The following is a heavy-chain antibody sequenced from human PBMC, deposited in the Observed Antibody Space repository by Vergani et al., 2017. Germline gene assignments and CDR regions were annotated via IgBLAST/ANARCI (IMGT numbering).Heavy chain of an antibody. Sequence: QVQLVESGGGVVQPGRSLRLSCAASGFTFSSYAMHWVHQAPGKGLEWVAVISYDGSNKYYADSVKGRFTISRDNSKNTLYLQMNSLRAEDTAVYYCAAISGKTTFDLWGRGTLVTVSS. CDR3: AAISGKTTFDL. CDR2: ISYDGSNK. J-gene: IGHJ2*01. D-gene: IGHD3-10*01. CDR1: GFTFSSYA. V-gene: IGHV3-30-3*01.